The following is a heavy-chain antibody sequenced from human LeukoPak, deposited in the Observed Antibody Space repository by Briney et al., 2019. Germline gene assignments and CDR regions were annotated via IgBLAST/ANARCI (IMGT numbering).Heavy chain of an antibody. CDR2: IKQDGSEK. J-gene: IGHJ4*02. CDR1: GYTFSSYW. D-gene: IGHD4-17*01. Sequence: GGSLRLSCAASGYTFSSYWMSWVRQAPGKGLEWVANIKQDGSEKYYVESVKGRFTISRDNAKNSLYLQMNSLRAEDTALFYCVRYGDDDTPGLNWGQGTLVTVSS. CDR3: VRYGDDDTPGLN. V-gene: IGHV3-7*04.